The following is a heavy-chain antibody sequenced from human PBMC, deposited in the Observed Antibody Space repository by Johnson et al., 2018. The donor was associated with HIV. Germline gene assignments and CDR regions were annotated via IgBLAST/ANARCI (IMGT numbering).Heavy chain of an antibody. CDR1: GFSFSNAW. Sequence: VQLVESGGGLVQPGGSLRLSCAASGFSFSNAWMSWVRQAPGKGLAWVANIKQDGSEKYYVDSVKGRFTISRDNAKNSLFLQMDSLRAEDTAVYYCARESSDVGDFDIWGHGTMVTVSS. D-gene: IGHD3-10*02. J-gene: IGHJ3*02. V-gene: IGHV3-7*03. CDR3: ARESSDVGDFDI. CDR2: IKQDGSEK.